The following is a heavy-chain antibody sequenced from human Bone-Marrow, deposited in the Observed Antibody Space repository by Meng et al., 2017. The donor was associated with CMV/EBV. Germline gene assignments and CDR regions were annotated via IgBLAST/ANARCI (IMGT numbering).Heavy chain of an antibody. CDR2: ISAYNGNT. D-gene: IGHD3-10*01. CDR3: ARIRVWFGDFDY. J-gene: IGHJ4*02. CDR1: GYTFTSYG. Sequence: ASVKASCKASGYTFTSYGISWVRQAPGQGLEWMGWISAYNGNTNYAQKLQGRVTMTIDTSTSTAYMELRSLRSDDTAVYYCARIRVWFGDFDYWGQGTLVTVSS. V-gene: IGHV1-18*01.